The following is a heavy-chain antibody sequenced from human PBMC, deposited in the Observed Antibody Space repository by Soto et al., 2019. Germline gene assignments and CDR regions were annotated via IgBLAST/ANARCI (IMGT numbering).Heavy chain of an antibody. V-gene: IGHV1-24*01. D-gene: IGHD6-6*01. CDR3: ATVYSSSPRWFDP. J-gene: IGHJ5*02. Sequence: ASVKISCKVSGYTLTELSMHWVRQAPGKGLEWMGGFDPEDGETIYAQKFQGRVTMTEDTSTDTAYMELSSLRSEDTAVYYCATVYSSSPRWFDPWRQGNLVTVS. CDR2: FDPEDGET. CDR1: GYTLTELS.